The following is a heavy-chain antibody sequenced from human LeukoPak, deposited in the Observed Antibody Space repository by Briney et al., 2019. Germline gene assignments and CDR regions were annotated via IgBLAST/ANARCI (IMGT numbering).Heavy chain of an antibody. CDR2: ISGSGGST. Sequence: GGSLRLSCAASGFTFSSYAMSWVRQAPGKGLEWVSAISGSGGSTYYADSVKGRFTISRDNSKNTLYLQMNSLRAEDTAVYYCVKVEEYSGSYYFDYWGQGTLVTVSS. V-gene: IGHV3-23*01. CDR3: VKVEEYSGSYYFDY. CDR1: GFTFSSYA. D-gene: IGHD1-26*01. J-gene: IGHJ4*02.